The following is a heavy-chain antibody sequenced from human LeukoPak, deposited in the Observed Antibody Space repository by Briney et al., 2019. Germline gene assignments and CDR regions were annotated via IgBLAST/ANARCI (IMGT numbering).Heavy chain of an antibody. CDR3: ANSHYSDSSGFYWTFDI. V-gene: IGHV4-59*08. D-gene: IGHD3-22*01. CDR1: GGSISSYY. J-gene: IGHJ3*02. Sequence: SETLSLTCTVSGGSISSYYWSWIRQPPGKGLEWIGYIYYSGSSNYNPSLKSRVTISVDTSKNQFSLNLSSVTAADTAMYYCANSHYSDSSGFYWTFDIWGQGTMVTVSS. CDR2: IYYSGSS.